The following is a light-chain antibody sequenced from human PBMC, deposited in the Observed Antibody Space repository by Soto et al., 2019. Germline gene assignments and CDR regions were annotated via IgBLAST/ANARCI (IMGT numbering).Light chain of an antibody. CDR3: QSYDRSLSGSF. CDR2: EVS. J-gene: IGLJ1*01. V-gene: IGLV2-8*01. Sequence: QSALTQPPSASGSPGQSVTISCTGTSSDVGGYNYVSWYQQHPGKAPKLMIYEVSKRPSGVPDRFSGSKSGNTASLTVSGLQAEDEADYYCQSYDRSLSGSFFGTGTKLTVL. CDR1: SSDVGGYNY.